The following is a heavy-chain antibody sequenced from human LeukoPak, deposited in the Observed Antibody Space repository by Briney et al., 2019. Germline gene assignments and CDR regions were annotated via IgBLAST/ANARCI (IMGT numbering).Heavy chain of an antibody. D-gene: IGHD4-17*01. CDR2: ISAYNGNT. Sequence: ASVKVSCKASGYTFTSYGISWVRQAPGQGLEWMGWISAYNGNTNYAQKLQGRVTVTTDTSTSTAYMELRSLRSDDTAVYYCARDTYGDYLYYYYGMDVWGQGTTVTVSS. CDR3: ARDTYGDYLYYYYGMDV. J-gene: IGHJ6*02. CDR1: GYTFTSYG. V-gene: IGHV1-18*01.